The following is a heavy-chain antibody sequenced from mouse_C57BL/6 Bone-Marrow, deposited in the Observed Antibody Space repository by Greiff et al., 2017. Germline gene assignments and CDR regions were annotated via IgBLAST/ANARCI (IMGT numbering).Heavy chain of an antibody. D-gene: IGHD1-1*01. CDR3: ARDTTTVDYAMDY. Sequence: EVQLQESGGGLVQPGGSLSLSCAASGFTFTDYYMSWVRQPPGKALEWLGFIRNKANGYTTEYSASVKGRFTISRDNSQSILYLQMNALRAEDSATYYCARDTTTVDYAMDYWGQGTSVTVSS. J-gene: IGHJ4*01. CDR2: IRNKANGYTT. V-gene: IGHV7-3*01. CDR1: GFTFTDYY.